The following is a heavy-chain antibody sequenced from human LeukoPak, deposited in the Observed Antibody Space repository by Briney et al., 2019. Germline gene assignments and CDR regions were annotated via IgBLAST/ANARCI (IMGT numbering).Heavy chain of an antibody. V-gene: IGHV1-24*01. Sequence: PGASVKVSCKVSGYTLTELSMHWVRQAPGKGLEWMGGFDPEDGETIYAQKFQGRVTMTEDTSTDTAYMELSSLRSEDTAVYYRATTGIAVAGRGYDAFDIWGQGTMVTVSS. CDR3: ATTGIAVAGRGYDAFDI. CDR1: GYTLTELS. CDR2: FDPEDGET. J-gene: IGHJ3*02. D-gene: IGHD6-19*01.